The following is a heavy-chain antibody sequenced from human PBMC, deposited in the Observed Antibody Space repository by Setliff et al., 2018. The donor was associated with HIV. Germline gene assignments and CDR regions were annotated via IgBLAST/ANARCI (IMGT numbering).Heavy chain of an antibody. J-gene: IGHJ4*02. CDR2: VYYGGST. CDR1: GGPISSADHF. V-gene: IGHV4-30-4*08. D-gene: IGHD6-13*01. CDR3: AADGDTNSWYFY. Sequence: SETLSLTCTVSGGPISSADHFWAWIRQSRGTGLEWIGYVYYGGSTNYNPSLKSRVTISVDTSKNQFSLKLSSVTAADTAVYYCAADGDTNSWYFYWGQGTQVTVSS.